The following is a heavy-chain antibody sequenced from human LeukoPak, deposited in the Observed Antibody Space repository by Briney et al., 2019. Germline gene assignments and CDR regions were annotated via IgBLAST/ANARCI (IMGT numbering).Heavy chain of an antibody. J-gene: IGHJ3*02. D-gene: IGHD2-15*01. Sequence: PSETLSLTCTVSGGSISSSSYYWGWIRQPLGKGLEWIGSIYYSGSTYYNPSLKSRVTISVDTSKNQFSLKLSSVTAADTAVYYCARHGSNCSGGSCYTRIGAFDIWGQGTMVTVSS. CDR1: GGSISSSSYY. V-gene: IGHV4-39*01. CDR3: ARHGSNCSGGSCYTRIGAFDI. CDR2: IYYSGST.